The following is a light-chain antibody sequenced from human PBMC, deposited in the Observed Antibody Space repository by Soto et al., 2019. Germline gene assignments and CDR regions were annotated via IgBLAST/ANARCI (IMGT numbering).Light chain of an antibody. CDR1: NIGSKS. J-gene: IGLJ1*01. V-gene: IGLV3-21*02. Sequence: SYDLTQPPSVSVAPGQTAISTCGGNNIGSKSVHWYQQKPGQAPVVVVYDDSDRPSGIPERFSGSNSGNTATLTISRVEAGDEADYYCQVWDSSSDQIYVFGTGTKVTVL. CDR2: DDS. CDR3: QVWDSSSDQIYV.